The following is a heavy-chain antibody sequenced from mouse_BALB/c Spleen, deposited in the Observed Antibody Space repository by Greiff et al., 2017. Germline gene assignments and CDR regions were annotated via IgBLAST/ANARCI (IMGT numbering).Heavy chain of an antibody. Sequence: QVQLKESGAELVRPGTSVKISCKASGYTFTNYWLGWVKQRPGHGLEWIGDIYPGGGYTNYNEKFKGKATLTADTSSSTAYMQLSSLTSEDSAVYFCARGSRTTRALDYAMDYWGQGTSVTVSS. CDR1: GYTFTNYW. CDR3: ARGSRTTRALDYAMDY. V-gene: IGHV1-63*02. J-gene: IGHJ4*01. CDR2: IYPGGGYT. D-gene: IGHD1-1*01.